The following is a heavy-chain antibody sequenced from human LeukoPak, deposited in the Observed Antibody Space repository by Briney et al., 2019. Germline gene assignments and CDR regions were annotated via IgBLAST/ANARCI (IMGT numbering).Heavy chain of an antibody. CDR1: GFTFSSYG. CDR3: TKDADTAMVGLFDY. Sequence: GGSLRLSCAASGFTFSSYGMHWVRQAPGKGLEWVAVISYDGSNKYYEDSVKGRFTISRDNSKNTLYLQMNSLRAEDTAVYYCTKDADTAMVGLFDYWGQGTLVTVSS. CDR2: ISYDGSNK. V-gene: IGHV3-30*18. J-gene: IGHJ4*02. D-gene: IGHD5-18*01.